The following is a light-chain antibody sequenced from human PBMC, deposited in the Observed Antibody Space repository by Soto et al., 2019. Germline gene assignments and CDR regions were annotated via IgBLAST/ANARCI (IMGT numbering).Light chain of an antibody. CDR1: QRVLYSSTNKNY. V-gene: IGKV4-1*01. Sequence: DIVMNQSPDSLAVSPGERATINCKSRQRVLYSSTNKNYLAWYQQKPGQAPKLLIYCASTRESGVPDRFSGSGSGTDCTLTISSQQAEDVAVYYCQQYDSTPWAFGQGTKVEIK. CDR3: QQYDSTPWA. J-gene: IGKJ1*01. CDR2: CAS.